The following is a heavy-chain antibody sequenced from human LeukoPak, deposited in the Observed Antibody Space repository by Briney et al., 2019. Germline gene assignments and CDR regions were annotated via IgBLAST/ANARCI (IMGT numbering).Heavy chain of an antibody. CDR3: ARDRGGDSSGYPDY. CDR1: GFTFSSYG. D-gene: IGHD3-22*01. V-gene: IGHV3-33*01. Sequence: GGSLRLSCAGSGFTFSSYGMHWVRQAPGKGLEWVAVIWYDGSNKYYADSVKGRFTISRDNSKNTLYLQMNSLRAEDTAVYYCARDRGGDSSGYPDYWGQGTLVTVSS. CDR2: IWYDGSNK. J-gene: IGHJ4*02.